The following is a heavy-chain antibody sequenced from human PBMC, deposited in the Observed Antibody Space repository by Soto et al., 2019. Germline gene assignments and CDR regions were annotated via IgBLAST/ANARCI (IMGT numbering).Heavy chain of an antibody. D-gene: IGHD3-10*01. J-gene: IGHJ3*02. V-gene: IGHV3-48*01. CDR2: ISSSSSTI. CDR3: ARGSTMVRGVILDAFDI. Sequence: GGSLSLSCAASGFPFSSYSMNWVRQAPGKGLEWVSYISSSSSTIYYADSVKGRFTISRDNAKNSLYLQMNSLRAGDTAVYYCARGSTMVRGVILDAFDIWGQGTMVTVSS. CDR1: GFPFSSYS.